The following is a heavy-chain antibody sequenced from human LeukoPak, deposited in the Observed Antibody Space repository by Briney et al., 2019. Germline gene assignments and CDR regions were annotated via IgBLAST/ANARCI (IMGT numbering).Heavy chain of an antibody. CDR3: ARDEVTCSSTNCYFVY. CDR1: GFTFSGYS. J-gene: IGHJ4*02. Sequence: GGSLRLSCAASGFTFSGYSMNWVREAPGKGVEWVSFISSSSSSIYYADSVKGRFTISRDNAKNSLYLQVNSLRAEDTAVYYCARDEVTCSSTNCYFVYWGQGTLVTVSS. V-gene: IGHV3-21*01. CDR2: ISSSSSSI. D-gene: IGHD2-2*01.